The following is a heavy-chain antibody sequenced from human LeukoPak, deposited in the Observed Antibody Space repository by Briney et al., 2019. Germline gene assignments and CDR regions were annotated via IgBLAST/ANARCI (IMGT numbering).Heavy chain of an antibody. CDR2: IIPIFGTA. CDR1: GGTFSSYA. CDR3: ARDRIQLWFSRPFYFDY. D-gene: IGHD5-18*01. J-gene: IGHJ4*02. V-gene: IGHV1-69*05. Sequence: ASVKVSCKASGGTFSSYAISWVRQAPGQGLEWMGRIIPIFGTANYAQKLQGRVTITTDESRSTANMQLSSMRSEDTAVYYGARDRIQLWFSRPFYFDYWGQGTLVTVSS.